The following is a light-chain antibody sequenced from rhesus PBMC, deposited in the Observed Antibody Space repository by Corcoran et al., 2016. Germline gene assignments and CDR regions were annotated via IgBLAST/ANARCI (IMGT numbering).Light chain of an antibody. Sequence: DIQMTQSPSSLSASVGDTVTITCRASQGISSWLAWYQQKPGKAPKLLNYKASRLQSGVPSRFSGSGSGTDFTLTISSLQSEDFATYYCQQYSSRPFTFGPGTKLDIK. CDR2: KAS. V-gene: IGKV1-22*01. CDR1: QGISSW. J-gene: IGKJ3*01. CDR3: QQYSSRPFT.